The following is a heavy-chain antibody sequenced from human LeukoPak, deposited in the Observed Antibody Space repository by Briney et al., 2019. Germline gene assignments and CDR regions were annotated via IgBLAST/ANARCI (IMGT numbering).Heavy chain of an antibody. D-gene: IGHD3-3*01. J-gene: IGHJ4*02. V-gene: IGHV1-18*01. CDR3: AREAYDFWSGYTHFDY. CDR1: GYTFTSYG. CDR2: ISAYNGNT. Sequence: ASVKVSCKASGYTFTSYGISWVRQAPGQGLEWMGWISAYNGNTNYAQKLQGRVTMTTDTSTSTAYMELRSLRSDDTAVYYCAREAYDFWSGYTHFDYWGQGTLVTVSS.